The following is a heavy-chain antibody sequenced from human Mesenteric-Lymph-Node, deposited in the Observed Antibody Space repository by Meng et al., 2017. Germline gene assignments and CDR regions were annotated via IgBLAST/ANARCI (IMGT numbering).Heavy chain of an antibody. CDR1: GFIFNSHW. V-gene: IGHV3-7*01. J-gene: IGHJ4*02. CDR3: ASLPN. Sequence: GESLKISCAASGFIFNSHWMTWVRQAPGKGLEWVANIKQDGSEKYYVDSVKGRFTISRDNAKNSLYLQMNSLRAEDTAVYYCASLPNWGQGTLVTVSS. CDR2: IKQDGSEK.